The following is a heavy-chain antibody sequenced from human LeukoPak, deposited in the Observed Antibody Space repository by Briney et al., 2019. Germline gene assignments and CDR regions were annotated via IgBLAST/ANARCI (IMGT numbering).Heavy chain of an antibody. J-gene: IGHJ3*02. CDR3: EKFAAPTVLRVQDAFDI. CDR2: ISGGGGTT. D-gene: IGHD2-8*01. CDR1: RFIFSSYA. V-gene: IGHV3-23*01. Sequence: PGGPLRLSCAASRFIFSSYAMSWARQAPGKGLEWVSAISGGGGTTYYADSVEGRFTISRDNSKNTLYLQMTSLRAEDTAVYYCEKFAAPTVLRVQDAFDIWGQGTMVTVSS.